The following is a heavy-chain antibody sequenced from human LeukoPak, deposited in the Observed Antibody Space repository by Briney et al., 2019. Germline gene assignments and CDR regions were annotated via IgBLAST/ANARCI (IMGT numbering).Heavy chain of an antibody. CDR1: GFTFSSYA. CDR3: ARVKPVVPPNFYFYMEV. D-gene: IGHD2-15*01. J-gene: IGHJ6*03. Sequence: GGSLRLSCVVSGFTFSSYAMTWVRQAPGKGLEWVSVISASGTGSGGGTYYAHSVKGRFTISRDNSKSTLYLQMNSLRADETAIYYCARVKPVVPPNFYFYMEVWGIGTTVTVSS. V-gene: IGHV3-23*01. CDR2: ISASGTGSGGGT.